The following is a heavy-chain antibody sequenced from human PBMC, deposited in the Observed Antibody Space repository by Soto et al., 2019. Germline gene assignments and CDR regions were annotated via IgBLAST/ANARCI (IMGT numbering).Heavy chain of an antibody. CDR1: GYTFTSYG. D-gene: IGHD2-2*01. J-gene: IGHJ4*02. V-gene: IGHV1-18*01. CDR3: ARVPGVPAAFAY. Sequence: QVQLVQSGAEVKKPGASVKVSCKASGYTFTSYGISWVRQAPGQGLEWMGWISAYNGNTNYAQQLQGRVTMPTDTSTSRAYMELSSLRSDVTAVYYWARVPGVPAAFAYWGQGTLVTVAS. CDR2: ISAYNGNT.